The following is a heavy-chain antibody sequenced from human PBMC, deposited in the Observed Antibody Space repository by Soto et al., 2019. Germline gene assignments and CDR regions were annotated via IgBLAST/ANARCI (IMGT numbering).Heavy chain of an antibody. CDR3: ARGKLVYAIDYYYGMDV. J-gene: IGHJ6*02. CDR1: GYTFTSYD. Sequence: AASVKVSCKASGYTFTSYDINWVRQATGQGLEWMGWMNPNSGNTGYAQKFQGRVTMTRNTSISTAYMELSSLRSEDTAVYYCARGKLVYAIDYYYGMDVWGQGTTVTVSS. V-gene: IGHV1-8*01. D-gene: IGHD2-8*01. CDR2: MNPNSGNT.